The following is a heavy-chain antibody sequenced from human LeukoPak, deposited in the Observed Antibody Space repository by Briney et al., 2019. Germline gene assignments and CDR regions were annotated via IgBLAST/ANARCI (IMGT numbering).Heavy chain of an antibody. V-gene: IGHV1-24*01. D-gene: IGHD3-9*01. J-gene: IGHJ4*02. CDR1: GYTLTELS. Sequence: ASVKVSCKVSGYTLTELSMHWVRQAPGKGLEWMGGFDPEDGETIYAQKFQGRVTMTEDTSTDTAYMELSSLRSEDTAVYYCARDDDILTGYYKRPFDYWGQGTLVTVSS. CDR3: ARDDDILTGYYKRPFDY. CDR2: FDPEDGET.